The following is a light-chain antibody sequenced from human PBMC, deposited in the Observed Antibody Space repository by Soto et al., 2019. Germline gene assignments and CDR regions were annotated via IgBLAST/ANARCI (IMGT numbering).Light chain of an antibody. CDR3: QQLNDFPFT. J-gene: IGKJ5*01. V-gene: IGKV1-17*02. CDR2: TAS. CDR1: QGIRND. Sequence: DIQMTQSPSSLSASVGDRVTISCRASQGIRNDLAWYQQKPGKAPKGLIYTASSLHSGVPSRFSGSGSGTEFTLTINNLVPEDFATYHCQQLNDFPFTFGQGTRLEIK.